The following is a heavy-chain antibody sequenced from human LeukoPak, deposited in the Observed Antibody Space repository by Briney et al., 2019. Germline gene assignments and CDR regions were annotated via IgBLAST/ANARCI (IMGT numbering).Heavy chain of an antibody. J-gene: IGHJ5*02. CDR3: ARVPTSGYDYRDWFDP. CDR2: ISAYNGNT. V-gene: IGHV1-18*01. D-gene: IGHD5-12*01. CDR1: GYTFTSYG. Sequence: ASVKVSCKASGYTFTSYGISWVRQAPGQGLEWMGWISAYNGNTNYAQKLQGRVTMTTDTSTSTAYMELRSLRSDDTAVYYCARVPTSGYDYRDWFDPWGQGTLVTVSS.